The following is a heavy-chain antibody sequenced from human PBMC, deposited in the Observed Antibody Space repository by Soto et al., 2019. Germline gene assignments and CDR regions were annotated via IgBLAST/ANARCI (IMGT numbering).Heavy chain of an antibody. CDR1: GGSFSGYY. CDR2: INHSGST. D-gene: IGHD6-13*01. Sequence: SETLSLTCAVYGGSFSGYYLSWIRQPPGKGLEWIGEINHSGSTNYNPSLKSRVTISVDTSKNQFSLKLSSVTAADTAVYYCASGTRGGYIAAAGSPPRYFDYWGQGTLVTVSS. V-gene: IGHV4-34*01. J-gene: IGHJ4*02. CDR3: ASGTRGGYIAAAGSPPRYFDY.